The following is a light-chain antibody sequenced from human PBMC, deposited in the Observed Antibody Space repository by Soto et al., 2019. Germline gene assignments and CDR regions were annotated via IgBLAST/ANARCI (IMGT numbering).Light chain of an antibody. Sequence: QSVLTQPPSVSEAPGQRVTISCTGTSSDIGAGYDEHWYQQLPGAAPKLLIYSNAIRPSGVPDRFSASKSGTSASLAITGLRAEDEADYYCQSYDSSLTTYVFGTGTKLTVL. CDR3: QSYDSSLTTYV. CDR2: SNA. V-gene: IGLV1-40*01. CDR1: SSDIGAGYD. J-gene: IGLJ1*01.